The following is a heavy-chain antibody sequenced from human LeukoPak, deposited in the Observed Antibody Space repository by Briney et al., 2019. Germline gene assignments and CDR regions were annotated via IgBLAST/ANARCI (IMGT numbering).Heavy chain of an antibody. Sequence: PSETLSLTCTVSGGSISSYYWSWIRQPPGKGLEWIGYIYYSGSTNYNPSLKSRVTISVDTSKNQFSLKLSSVTAADTAVYYCARVGSGSYFGYYYYYMDVWGKGTTVTISS. V-gene: IGHV4-59*01. CDR1: GGSISSYY. D-gene: IGHD3-10*01. CDR3: ARVGSGSYFGYYYYYMDV. J-gene: IGHJ6*03. CDR2: IYYSGST.